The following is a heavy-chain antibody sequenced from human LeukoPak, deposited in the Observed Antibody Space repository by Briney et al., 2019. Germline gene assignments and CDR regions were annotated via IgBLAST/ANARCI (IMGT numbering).Heavy chain of an antibody. Sequence: GGSLRLSCAASGFTFSSYWLNWARQAPGKGLEWVASINHNGNVNYYVDSVKGRFTISRDNAKNSLYLQMSNLRAEDTAMYFCARGGGLDVWGQGATVTVSS. CDR3: ARGGGLDV. J-gene: IGHJ6*02. V-gene: IGHV3-7*03. CDR1: GFTFSSYW. CDR2: INHNGNVN. D-gene: IGHD3-16*01.